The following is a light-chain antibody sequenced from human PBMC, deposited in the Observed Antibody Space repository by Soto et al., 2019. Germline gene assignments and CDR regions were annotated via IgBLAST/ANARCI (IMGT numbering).Light chain of an antibody. J-gene: IGLJ2*01. CDR3: SSHAGRVV. CDR2: EGT. CDR1: SSDVGSYNL. V-gene: IGLV2-23*01. Sequence: QSVLTQPASVSGSPGQSITISCTGTSSDVGSYNLVSWYQQHPGKAPKLMIYEGTNRPSGVSNRFSGSKSGNTATLTISGLEAEDEAHYYCSSHAGRVVFGGGTKLTVL.